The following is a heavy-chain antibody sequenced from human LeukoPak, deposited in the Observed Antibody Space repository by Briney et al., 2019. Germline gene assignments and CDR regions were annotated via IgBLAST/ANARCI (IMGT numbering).Heavy chain of an antibody. Sequence: SETLSLTCTVSGGSISSSSYYWGWIRQPPGKGLEWIGSIYYSGSTYYNPSLKSRVTISVDTSKNQFSLKLSSVTAADTAVYYCARAYCSSTSCYTGFDYWGQGTLVTVSS. J-gene: IGHJ4*02. D-gene: IGHD2-2*02. CDR2: IYYSGST. CDR3: ARAYCSSTSCYTGFDY. CDR1: GGSISSSSYY. V-gene: IGHV4-39*01.